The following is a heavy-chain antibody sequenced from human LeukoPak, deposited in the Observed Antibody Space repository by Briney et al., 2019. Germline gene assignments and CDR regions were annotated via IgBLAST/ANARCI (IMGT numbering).Heavy chain of an antibody. V-gene: IGHV1-2*02. CDR2: INPNSGGT. D-gene: IGHD1-26*01. CDR3: ARDPTTLGRPRYYFDY. J-gene: IGHJ4*02. CDR1: GYTFATYG. Sequence: VASVKVSCKASGYTFATYGISWVRQAPGQGLEWMGWINPNSGGTNYAQKFQGRVTMTRDTSISTAYMELSRLRSDDTAVYYCARDPTTLGRPRYYFDYWGQGTLVTVSS.